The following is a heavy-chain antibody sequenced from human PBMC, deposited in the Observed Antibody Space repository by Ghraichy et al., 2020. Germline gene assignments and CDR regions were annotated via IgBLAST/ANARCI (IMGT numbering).Heavy chain of an antibody. V-gene: IGHV3-7*03. Sequence: GGSLRLSCIGSGFTFSLYWMTWVRQAPGKGLEWVANIKQDGSQKYYVASVKGRFTISRDSAKTSLFLQMNSLRDEDTAVYYCARDRARGWSFGLPGYNSGMDVWGQGTAVTVSS. CDR1: GFTFSLYW. J-gene: IGHJ6*02. D-gene: IGHD6-19*01. CDR2: IKQDGSQK. CDR3: ARDRARGWSFGLPGYNSGMDV.